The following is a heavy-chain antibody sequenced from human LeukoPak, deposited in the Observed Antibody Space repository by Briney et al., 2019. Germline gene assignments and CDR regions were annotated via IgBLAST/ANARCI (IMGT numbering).Heavy chain of an antibody. Sequence: PGGSLTLSCAASGFTFSSYAMSWVRQAPGQGLEWVSAISGSGGSTYYADSVKGRFTISRDNSKSTLYLQMNSLRAEDTAVYYCAKTLSYSSGWVYWGQGTLVTVAS. CDR1: GFTFSSYA. V-gene: IGHV3-23*01. J-gene: IGHJ4*02. CDR2: ISGSGGST. D-gene: IGHD6-19*01. CDR3: AKTLSYSSGWVY.